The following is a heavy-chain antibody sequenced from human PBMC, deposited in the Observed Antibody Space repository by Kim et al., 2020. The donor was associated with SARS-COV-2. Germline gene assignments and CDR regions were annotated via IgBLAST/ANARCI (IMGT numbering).Heavy chain of an antibody. D-gene: IGHD6-13*01. CDR1: GGSFSGYY. CDR2: INHSGST. V-gene: IGHV4-34*01. J-gene: IGHJ6*02. Sequence: SETLSLTCAVYGGSFSGYYWSWIRQPPGKGLEWIGEINHSGSTNYNPSLKSRVTISVDTSKNQFSLKLSSVTAADTAVYYCARVWIAAAGILLTYYYYYGMDVWGQGTTVTVSS. CDR3: ARVWIAAAGILLTYYYYYGMDV.